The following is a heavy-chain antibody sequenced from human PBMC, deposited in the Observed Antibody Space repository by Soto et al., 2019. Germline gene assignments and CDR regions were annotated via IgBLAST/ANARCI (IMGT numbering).Heavy chain of an antibody. CDR1: GGTFSSYA. D-gene: IGHD3-10*01. CDR3: ARQEMGITMVRGVVITSAFDP. CDR2: IIPIFGTA. Sequence: SVKVSCKASGGTFSSYAISWVRQAPGQGLEWMGGIIPIFGTANYAQKFQGRVTITADESTSTAYMELSSLRSEDTAVYYCARQEMGITMVRGVVITSAFDPWGQGTLVTVSS. V-gene: IGHV1-69*13. J-gene: IGHJ5*02.